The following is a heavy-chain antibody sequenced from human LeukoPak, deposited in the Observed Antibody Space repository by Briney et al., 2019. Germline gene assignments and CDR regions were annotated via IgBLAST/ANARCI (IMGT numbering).Heavy chain of an antibody. CDR3: TRDIEGAIVGSGWYCSFDY. Sequence: GASVKVSCKASGYSFTTYYVHWVRQAPGQGLEWMGIINPSAGSATYAQKFQDRGTMTTDTSTSTVYMELSSLRSDDTAVYYCTRDIEGAIVGSGWYCSFDYWGQGTLVTVSS. J-gene: IGHJ4*02. CDR1: GYSFTTYY. D-gene: IGHD6-19*01. V-gene: IGHV1-46*01. CDR2: INPSAGSA.